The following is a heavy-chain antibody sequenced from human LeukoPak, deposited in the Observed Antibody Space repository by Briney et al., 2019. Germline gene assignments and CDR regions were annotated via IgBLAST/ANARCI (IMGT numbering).Heavy chain of an antibody. CDR2: IYTSGST. V-gene: IGHV4-61*02. CDR3: ARGEYYDILTGLVFDY. J-gene: IGHJ4*02. CDR1: GYSISSGYY. Sequence: SETLSLTCAVSGYSISSGYYWSWIRQPAGKGLEWIGRIYTSGSTNYNPSLKSRVTISVDTSKNQFSLKLSSVTAADTAVYYCARGEYYDILTGLVFDYWGQGTLVTVSS. D-gene: IGHD3-9*01.